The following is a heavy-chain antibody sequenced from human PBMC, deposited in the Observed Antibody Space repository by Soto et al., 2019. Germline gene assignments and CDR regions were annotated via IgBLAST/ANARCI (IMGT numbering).Heavy chain of an antibody. CDR1: GFTFDDYA. CDR2: IRWNSGSI. Sequence: GGSLRLSCAASGFTFDDYAMHWVRQAPGKGLEWVSGIRWNSGSIGYAYSVKVRFTISRDNAKNSLYLQMNSLRAEDTALYYCAKDVLYSSPWVGWFYXWGQGTLVTVSX. CDR3: AKDVLYSSPWVGWFYX. V-gene: IGHV3-9*01. J-gene: IGHJ5*02. D-gene: IGHD6-6*01.